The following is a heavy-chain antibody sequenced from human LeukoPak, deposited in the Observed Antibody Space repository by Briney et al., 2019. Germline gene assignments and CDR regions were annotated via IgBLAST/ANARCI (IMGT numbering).Heavy chain of an antibody. V-gene: IGHV4-30-4*01. CDR3: ARESTPDIIPYFDY. CDR2: IYYSGST. Sequence: SETLSLTCTVSGGSISSGDYYWSWIRQPPGKGLEWIGYIYYSGSTYYNPSHKSRVTISVDTSKNQFSLKLSSVTAADTAVYYCARESTPDIIPYFDYWGQGTLVTVSS. J-gene: IGHJ4*02. CDR1: GGSISSGDYY. D-gene: IGHD2-21*01.